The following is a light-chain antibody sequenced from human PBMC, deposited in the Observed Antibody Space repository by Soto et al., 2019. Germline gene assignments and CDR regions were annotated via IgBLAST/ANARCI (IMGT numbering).Light chain of an antibody. J-gene: IGKJ5*01. CDR3: MQALQIIT. Sequence: DIVMTQSPLSLPVTPGEPASISCRSSQSLLHSNGYNYLDWYLQKPGQSPQLLIYLGSNRASGVPDRFSGSGSRTDFTLKISRVEAEDVGVYYCMQALQIITFGQGTRLENK. V-gene: IGKV2-28*01. CDR2: LGS. CDR1: QSLLHSNGYNY.